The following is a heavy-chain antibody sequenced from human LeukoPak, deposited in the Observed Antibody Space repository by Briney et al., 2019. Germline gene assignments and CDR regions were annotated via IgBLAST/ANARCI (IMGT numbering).Heavy chain of an antibody. CDR1: GFTLGESS. CDR2: ISSSSSYI. V-gene: IGHV3-21*01. J-gene: IGHJ4*02. Sequence: GGSLRLSCITSGFTLGESSMSWFRQAPGKGLEWVSSISSSSSYIYYADSVKGRFTISRDNAKNSLYLQMNSLRAEDTAVYYCARDRVALGPDYFDYWGQGTLVTVSS. CDR3: ARDRVALGPDYFDY. D-gene: IGHD2-15*01.